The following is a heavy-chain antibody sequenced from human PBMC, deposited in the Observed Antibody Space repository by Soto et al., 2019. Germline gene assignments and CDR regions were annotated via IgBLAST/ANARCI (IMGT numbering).Heavy chain of an antibody. CDR1: GFTFNTYG. CDR3: ARDFVYGDYEYNYYYYGMDV. J-gene: IGHJ6*02. CDR2: ISYDGSNI. V-gene: IGHV3-30*03. D-gene: IGHD4-17*01. Sequence: LRLSCAASGFTFNTYGMYWVRQAPGKGLEWVAAISYDGSNIYYADSVKGRFTISRDNAKNSLYLQMNSLRAEDTAVYYCARDFVYGDYEYNYYYYGMDVWGQGTTVTVSS.